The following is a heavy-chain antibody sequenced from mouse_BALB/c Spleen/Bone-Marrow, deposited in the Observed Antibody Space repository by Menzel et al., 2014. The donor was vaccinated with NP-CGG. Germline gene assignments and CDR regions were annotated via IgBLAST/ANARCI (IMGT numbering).Heavy chain of an antibody. CDR2: ILPGSGSF. CDR3: ARWHYGNYSYAIDY. CDR1: GYTFSSYW. D-gene: IGHD2-1*01. J-gene: IGHJ4*01. V-gene: IGHV1-9*01. Sequence: VQLQQSGAELMKPGASVKISCKATGYTFSSYWLEWVIQRPGHGLEWIGEILPGSGSFNYNEKFKGKATFTADTSSNISYMQLSSLTSEDSAVYYCARWHYGNYSYAIDYSGQGTSVPVSS.